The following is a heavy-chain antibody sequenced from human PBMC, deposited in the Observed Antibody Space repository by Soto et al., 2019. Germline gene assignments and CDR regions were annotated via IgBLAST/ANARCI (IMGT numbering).Heavy chain of an antibody. CDR2: ISGSGSST. CDR3: AKVQQLRGTAYFHDGMDV. Sequence: EVQVLESGGGLVQPGGSLRLSCAASGFTFSSYAMNWVRQAPGKGLEWVSGISGSGSSTYYADSVRGRFTISRDNSKNTLYLQMNSLRAEDTAVYHCAKVQQLRGTAYFHDGMDVWGQGTTVTVSS. D-gene: IGHD6-13*01. V-gene: IGHV3-23*01. CDR1: GFTFSSYA. J-gene: IGHJ6*02.